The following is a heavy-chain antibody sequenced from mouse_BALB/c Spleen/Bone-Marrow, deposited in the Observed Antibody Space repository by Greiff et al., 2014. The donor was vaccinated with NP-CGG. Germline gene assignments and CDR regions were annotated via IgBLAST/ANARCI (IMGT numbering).Heavy chain of an antibody. V-gene: IGHV1S81*02. Sequence: VQLQQSGAELVKPGASVKLSCKASGYTFTNYWMHWVKQRPGQGLEWIGEINPSNGRTNYNEKFKSKATLTVDKSSSTAYMQLSSLTSEDSAVYYCAREFDYWGQGTTLTVSS. CDR3: AREFDY. CDR2: INPSNGRT. CDR1: GYTFTNYW. J-gene: IGHJ2*01.